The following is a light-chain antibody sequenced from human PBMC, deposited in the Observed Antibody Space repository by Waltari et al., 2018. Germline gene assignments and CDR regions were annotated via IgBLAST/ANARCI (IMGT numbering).Light chain of an antibody. Sequence: EIVLTQSPGTLSLSRGERATLSCRASQSVSRALAWYQQKPGQAPRLLIYDASRRATGIPDRFSGSVSGTDFSLTITRLEPEDFAVYYCQHYVRLPATFGQGTKVEIK. CDR3: QHYVRLPAT. V-gene: IGKV3-20*01. J-gene: IGKJ1*01. CDR1: QSVSRA. CDR2: DAS.